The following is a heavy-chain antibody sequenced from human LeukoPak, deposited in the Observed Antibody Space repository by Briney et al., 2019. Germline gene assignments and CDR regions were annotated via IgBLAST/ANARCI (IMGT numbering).Heavy chain of an antibody. CDR3: ASSSWALFDY. Sequence: SETLSLTCAVSGYSISSGYDWGWIRQPPGKGLEWIGSIYHSGSTYYNPSLKSRVTISVDTSKNQFSLKLSSVTAADTAVYYCASSSWALFDYWGQGTLVTVSS. J-gene: IGHJ4*02. D-gene: IGHD6-13*01. CDR1: GYSISSGYD. V-gene: IGHV4-38-2*01. CDR2: IYHSGST.